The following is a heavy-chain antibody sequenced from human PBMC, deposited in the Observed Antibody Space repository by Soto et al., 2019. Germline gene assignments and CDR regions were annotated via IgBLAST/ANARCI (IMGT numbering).Heavy chain of an antibody. D-gene: IGHD3-22*01. J-gene: IGHJ4*02. CDR3: VKGEYYYDRSGYYPFDY. Sequence: GGSLRLSCSASGFTFSICSMHWVRQAPGKGLEYVSSISINGGSTHYADSVKGRFTISRDNSKNTQYLQMSSLRADDTALYYCVKGEYYYDRSGYYPFDYWGQGT. CDR2: ISINGGST. V-gene: IGHV3-64D*06. CDR1: GFTFSICS.